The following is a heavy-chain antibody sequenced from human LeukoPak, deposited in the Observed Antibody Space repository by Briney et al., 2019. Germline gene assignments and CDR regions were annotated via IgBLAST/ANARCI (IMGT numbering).Heavy chain of an antibody. D-gene: IGHD6-13*01. CDR1: GFTFSTYG. Sequence: GGSQRLSCAASGFTFSTYGMAWVRQAPGKRLEWASAIISGGGSTYYIDSVKGRFTISRDNSKNTLYLQMNSLRAGDTAVYYCATAGSSWNNPLDHWGPGTLVTVSS. CDR2: IISGGGST. V-gene: IGHV3-23*01. CDR3: ATAGSSWNNPLDH. J-gene: IGHJ4*02.